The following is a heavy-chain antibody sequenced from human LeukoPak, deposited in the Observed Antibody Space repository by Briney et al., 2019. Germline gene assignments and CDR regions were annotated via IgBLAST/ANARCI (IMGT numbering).Heavy chain of an antibody. V-gene: IGHV4-4*07. Sequence: SETLSLTCTVSGGSISSYYWSWIRQPAGKGLEWIGRIYTSGSTNYNPSLMSRVTMSVDTSKNQFSLKLSSVTAADTAVYYCARDEGIVGATYYYYYYGMDVWGQGTTVTVSS. D-gene: IGHD1-26*01. CDR3: ARDEGIVGATYYYYYYGMDV. J-gene: IGHJ6*02. CDR1: GGSISSYY. CDR2: IYTSGST.